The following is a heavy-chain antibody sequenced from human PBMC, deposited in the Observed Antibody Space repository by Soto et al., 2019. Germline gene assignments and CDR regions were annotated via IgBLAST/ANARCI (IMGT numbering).Heavy chain of an antibody. CDR3: ASKLTVTNPFDY. Sequence: VGSLRLSCAASGFTFSDYYMSWIRQAPGKGLEWVSYISSSGSTIYYADSVKGRFTISRDNAKNSLYLQMNSLRAEDTAVYYCASKLTVTNPFDYWGQGTLVTVS. CDR2: ISSSGSTI. J-gene: IGHJ4*02. V-gene: IGHV3-11*01. CDR1: GFTFSDYY. D-gene: IGHD4-17*01.